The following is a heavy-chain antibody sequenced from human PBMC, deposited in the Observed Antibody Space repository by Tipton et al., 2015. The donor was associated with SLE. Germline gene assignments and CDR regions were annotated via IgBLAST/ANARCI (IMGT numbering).Heavy chain of an antibody. J-gene: IGHJ4*02. CDR3: TRRSHIRASMPSAGRYFDY. D-gene: IGHD3-10*01. V-gene: IGHV3-49*04. CDR2: IRSKTYGGTP. CDR1: GFSFGDFA. Sequence: LSLTCTASGFSFGDFAMNWVRQAPGKGLEWVGFIRSKTYGGTPEYAASVKGRFTISRDDSKSIASLQMDSLKTEDTAVYYCTRRSHIRASMPSAGRYFDYWGPGAQVTVSS.